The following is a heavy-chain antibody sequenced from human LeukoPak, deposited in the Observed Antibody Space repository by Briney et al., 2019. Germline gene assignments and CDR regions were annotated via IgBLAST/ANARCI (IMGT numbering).Heavy chain of an antibody. CDR1: GGSISSYY. CDR2: IYTSGST. CDR3: ARAHLRGYELFAFYI. V-gene: IGHV4-4*07. D-gene: IGHD5-12*01. J-gene: IGHJ3*02. Sequence: SATLSLTCTVSGGSISSYYWSRIRQPAGKGLEWIGRIYTSGSTNYNPSLKSRVTISVDTSKNQFSLKLSSVTAADTAVYYCARAHLRGYELFAFYIWGQGTMVTVSS.